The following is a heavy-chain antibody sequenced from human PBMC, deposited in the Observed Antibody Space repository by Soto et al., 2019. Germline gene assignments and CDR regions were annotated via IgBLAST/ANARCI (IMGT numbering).Heavy chain of an antibody. CDR1: GYTFTSYG. CDR2: ISAYNGNT. D-gene: IGHD2-21*02. Sequence: QVQLVQSGAEVKKPGASVKVSCKASGYTFTSYGISWVRQAPGQGLEWMGWISAYNGNTNYAQKLQGRVTMTTDTSXXTAYMELRSLRSDDTAVYYCARRPIVVVTAIPEDYWGQGTLVTVSS. J-gene: IGHJ4*02. CDR3: ARRPIVVVTAIPEDY. V-gene: IGHV1-18*01.